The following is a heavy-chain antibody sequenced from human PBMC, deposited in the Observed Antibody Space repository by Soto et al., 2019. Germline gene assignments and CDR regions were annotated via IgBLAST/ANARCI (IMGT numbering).Heavy chain of an antibody. D-gene: IGHD4-4*01. CDR1: DGTIRNVGYH. CDR2: IYYSGST. Sequence: SETLSLPCTVSDGTIRNVGYHWSCIRKHPGKGLEWIGYIYYSGSTYYNPSLKSRVTISVDTSKNQFSLKLSSVTAADTAVYYCARAAYSNLHYYYSCLDVWGKGTTVTVSS. J-gene: IGHJ6*03. CDR3: ARAAYSNLHYYYSCLDV. V-gene: IGHV4-31*03.